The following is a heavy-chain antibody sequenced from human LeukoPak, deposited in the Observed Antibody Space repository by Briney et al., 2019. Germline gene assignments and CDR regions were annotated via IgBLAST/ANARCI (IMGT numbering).Heavy chain of an antibody. CDR2: IYYSGST. Sequence: SETLSLTCTVSGGSISNYYWSWIRQPPGKGLEWIGYIYYSGSTNYNPSLKSRVTISVDTSKNQFSLNLSSVTAADTAVYYCARLGQLVGWSDPWGQGTLVTVSS. CDR3: ARLGQLVGWSDP. V-gene: IGHV4-59*08. J-gene: IGHJ5*02. CDR1: GGSISNYY. D-gene: IGHD1-26*01.